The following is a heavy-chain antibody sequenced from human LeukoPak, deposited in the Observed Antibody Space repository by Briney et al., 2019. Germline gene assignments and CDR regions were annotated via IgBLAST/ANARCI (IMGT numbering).Heavy chain of an antibody. J-gene: IGHJ4*02. D-gene: IGHD6-13*01. CDR1: GGSFSGYY. CDR3: ARTIGSSWYWYFDY. CDR2: INHSGST. Sequence: SETLSLTCAVYGGSFSGYYWSWIRQPPGKGLEWIGEINHSGSTYYNPSLKSRVTISVDTSKNQFSLKLSSVTAADTAVYYCARTIGSSWYWYFDYWGQGTLVTVSS. V-gene: IGHV4-34*09.